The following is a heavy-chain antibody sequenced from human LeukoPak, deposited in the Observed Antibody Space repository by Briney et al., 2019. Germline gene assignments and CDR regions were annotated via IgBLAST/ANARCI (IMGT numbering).Heavy chain of an antibody. D-gene: IGHD5-18*01. CDR1: GYTFTSYY. V-gene: IGHV1-2*02. J-gene: IGHJ4*02. CDR2: INPNSGGT. CDR3: ARGLDQSLGYSYSWFDY. Sequence: ASVKVSCKASGYTFTSYYMHWVRQAPGQGLEWMGWINPNSGGTNYAQKFQGRVTMTRDTSISTAYLELSRLRPDDTAVYSCARGLDQSLGYSYSWFDYWGQGTLVTVSS.